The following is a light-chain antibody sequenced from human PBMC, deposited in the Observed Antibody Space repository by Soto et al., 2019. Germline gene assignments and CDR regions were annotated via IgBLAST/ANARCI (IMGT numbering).Light chain of an antibody. V-gene: IGLV7-46*01. CDR3: LLSYNGPYV. CDR2: DTT. J-gene: IGLJ1*01. Sequence: QAVVTLEPSLTVTPGRTVTLTCGSSTGAVTNGHYPYWFQQKPGQAPRTLIYDTTNRHSWTPARFSGSLLGGKAALTLSGAQPEDEAEYYCLLSYNGPYVFGTGTKVTVL. CDR1: TGAVTNGHY.